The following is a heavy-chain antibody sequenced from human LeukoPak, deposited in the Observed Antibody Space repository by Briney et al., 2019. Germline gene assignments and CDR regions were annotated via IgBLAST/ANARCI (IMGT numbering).Heavy chain of an antibody. Sequence: GGSLRLSCAASGFTFSSYSMNWVRQTPGKGLEWVSAISGSGGSTYYADSVKGRFTISRDNSKNTLYLQMNSLRAEDTAVYYCAKGRHYGSGSYYTYFDYWGQGTLVTVSS. D-gene: IGHD3-10*01. V-gene: IGHV3-23*01. J-gene: IGHJ4*02. CDR3: AKGRHYGSGSYYTYFDY. CDR1: GFTFSSYS. CDR2: ISGSGGST.